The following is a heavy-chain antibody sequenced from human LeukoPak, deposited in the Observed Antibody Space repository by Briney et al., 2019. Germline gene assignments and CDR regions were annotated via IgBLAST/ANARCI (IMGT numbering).Heavy chain of an antibody. CDR2: IYSGGST. J-gene: IGHJ4*02. CDR1: GFTVSSNY. D-gene: IGHD3-22*01. V-gene: IGHV3-53*01. Sequence: GGSLRLSCAASGFTVSSNYMSWVRQAPGKGLEWVSVIYSGGSTYYADSEKGRFTISRDNSKNTLYLQMNSLRAEDTAVYYCARGNTYDSSGYYFDYWGQGTLVTVSS. CDR3: ARGNTYDSSGYYFDY.